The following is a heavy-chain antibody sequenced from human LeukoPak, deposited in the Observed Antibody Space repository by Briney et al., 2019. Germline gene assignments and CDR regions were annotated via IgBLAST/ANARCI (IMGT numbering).Heavy chain of an antibody. CDR2: IKQDGSEK. J-gene: IGHJ4*02. CDR3: ASYGPYCTNGVCYRDPFDY. Sequence: GGSLRLSCAASGFTFSRYWMSWVRQAPGKGLEWVANIKQDGSEKYYVDSVKGRFTISRDNAKNSLYLQMNSLRAEDTAVYYCASYGPYCTNGVCYRDPFDYWGQGTLVTVSS. D-gene: IGHD2-8*01. CDR1: GFTFSRYW. V-gene: IGHV3-7*01.